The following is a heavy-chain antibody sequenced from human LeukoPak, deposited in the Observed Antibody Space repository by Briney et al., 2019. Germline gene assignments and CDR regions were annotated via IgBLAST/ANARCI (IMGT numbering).Heavy chain of an antibody. J-gene: IGHJ4*02. V-gene: IGHV3-53*01. CDR1: GFTSNY. CDR3: ASDGHYYFEF. Sequence: GGSLRLSCAASGFTSNYMSWVRQAPGKGLEWISLIYSDGSTTFYADSVKGRFTISRDSSKNTFYLQMNRLRPEDTAVYYCASDGHYYFEFWGQGTLVIVSS. D-gene: IGHD3-10*01. CDR2: IYSDGSTT.